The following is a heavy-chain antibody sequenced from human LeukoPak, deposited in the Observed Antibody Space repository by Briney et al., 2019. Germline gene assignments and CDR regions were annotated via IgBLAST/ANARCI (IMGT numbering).Heavy chain of an antibody. D-gene: IGHD3-3*01. CDR3: ASVLAHYDFWSGYKGDAFDI. J-gene: IGHJ3*02. Sequence: SETLSLTCTVSGGSISSGSYYWSWIRQPAGKGLEWIGRIYTSGSTNYNPSLKSRVTISVDTSKNQFSLKLSSVTAADTAVYYCASVLAHYDFWSGYKGDAFDIWGQGTMVTVSS. CDR1: GGSISSGSYY. V-gene: IGHV4-61*02. CDR2: IYTSGST.